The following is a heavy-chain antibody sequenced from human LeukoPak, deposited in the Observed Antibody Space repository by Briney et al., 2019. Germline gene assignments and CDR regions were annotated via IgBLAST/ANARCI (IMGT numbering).Heavy chain of an antibody. CDR2: IYYSGST. Sequence: PSETLSLTRTVSGGSISSYYWSWIRQPPGKGLEWIGYIYYSGSTNYNPSLKSRVTISVDTSKNQFSLKLSSVTAADTAVYYCARDRDSGGTYYYGMDVWGQGTTVTVSS. CDR1: GGSISSYY. D-gene: IGHD2-15*01. CDR3: ARDRDSGGTYYYGMDV. J-gene: IGHJ6*02. V-gene: IGHV4-59*01.